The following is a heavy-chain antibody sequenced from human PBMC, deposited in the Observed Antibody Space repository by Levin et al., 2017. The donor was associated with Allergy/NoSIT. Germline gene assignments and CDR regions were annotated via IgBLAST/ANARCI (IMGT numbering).Heavy chain of an antibody. Sequence: GASVKVSCKASGYTFISYYMHWVRQAPGQGLEWMGIINPSDGSTTYAQKFQGRVTMTRDTSSNTLYMELSSLTSEDTAVYYCARDGGWEQYASGTGNWFDPWGQGTLVTVSS. J-gene: IGHJ5*02. CDR2: INPSDGST. D-gene: IGHD3-10*01. V-gene: IGHV1-46*01. CDR3: ARDGGWEQYASGTGNWFDP. CDR1: GYTFISYY.